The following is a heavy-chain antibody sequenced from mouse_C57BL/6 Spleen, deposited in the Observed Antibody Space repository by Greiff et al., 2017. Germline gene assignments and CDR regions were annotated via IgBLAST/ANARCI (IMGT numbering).Heavy chain of an antibody. CDR2: IYPRSGYT. D-gene: IGHD1-1*01. CDR1: GYTFTSYG. CDR3: GRCTTVGAPVDCDV. J-gene: IGHJ1*03. Sequence: VQLQQSGAELARPGASVKLSCKASGYTFTSYGISWVKQRTGQGLEWIGEIYPRSGYTYYNEKFKGKATLTADKSSSTAYMELRSLTSEAPAVYCCGRCTTVGAPVDCDVWGRGTRGTVSA. V-gene: IGHV1-81*01.